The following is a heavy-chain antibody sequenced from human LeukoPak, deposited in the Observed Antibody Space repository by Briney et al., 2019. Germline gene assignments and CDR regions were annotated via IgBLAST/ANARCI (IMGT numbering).Heavy chain of an antibody. CDR1: GYTFTSYG. Sequence: ASVKVSCTASGYTFTSYGISWVRQAPGQGLEWMGWISAYNGNTNYAQKLQGRVTMTTDTSTSTAYMELRSLRSDDTAVYYCARVGVGIYDFWSGYFRDPWGQGTLVTVSS. CDR2: ISAYNGNT. CDR3: ARVGVGIYDFWSGYFRDP. J-gene: IGHJ5*02. D-gene: IGHD3-3*01. V-gene: IGHV1-18*01.